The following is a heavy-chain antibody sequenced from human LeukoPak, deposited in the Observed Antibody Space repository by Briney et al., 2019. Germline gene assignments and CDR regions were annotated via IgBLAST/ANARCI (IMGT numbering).Heavy chain of an antibody. V-gene: IGHV3-23*01. D-gene: IGHD2-2*01. CDR3: AKGGSPSCYSSSGY. CDR2: ITGVNT. J-gene: IGHJ4*02. CDR1: GFTIRDFT. Sequence: GSLRLSCKVSGFTIRDFTMNWVRQAPGRGLEWVSSITGVNTKYADSVKGRFTISRDNSKNTLYLQMNSLRGEDTAVYYCAKGGSPSCYSSSGYWGQGTLVTVSS.